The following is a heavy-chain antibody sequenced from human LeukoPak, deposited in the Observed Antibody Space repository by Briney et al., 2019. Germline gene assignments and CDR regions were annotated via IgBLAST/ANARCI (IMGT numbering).Heavy chain of an antibody. V-gene: IGHV3-23*01. CDR2: ISGIDVST. Sequence: GGSLRLSCAASGFTFSSFAMSWVRQAPGKGLEWVSSISGIDVSTFYADSVKGRFTISRDNSKNTLYLQINSLRAEDTAVYYCARSILTTSWLDPWAQGNLVTVS. CDR1: GFTFSSFA. D-gene: IGHD4/OR15-4a*01. J-gene: IGHJ5*02. CDR3: ARSILTTSWLDP.